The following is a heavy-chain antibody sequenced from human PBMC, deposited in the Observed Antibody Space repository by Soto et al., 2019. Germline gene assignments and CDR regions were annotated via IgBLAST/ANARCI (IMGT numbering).Heavy chain of an antibody. J-gene: IGHJ4*02. Sequence: QVQLQESGPGLVKPSETLSLTCTVSGGSISSYYWSWIRQPPGKGLEWIGYIYYSGSTNYNPSLKSRVIISVDTSKNQFSLKLSSVTAADTAVYYCARVAAMVRPTYLDYWGQGTLVTVSS. D-gene: IGHD3-10*01. CDR1: GGSISSYY. CDR2: IYYSGST. CDR3: ARVAAMVRPTYLDY. V-gene: IGHV4-59*01.